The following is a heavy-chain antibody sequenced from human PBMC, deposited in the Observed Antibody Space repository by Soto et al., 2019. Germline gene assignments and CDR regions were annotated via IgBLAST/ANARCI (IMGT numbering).Heavy chain of an antibody. J-gene: IGHJ4*02. V-gene: IGHV4-31*03. Sequence: QVQLQESGPGLVKPSQTLSLTCTVSGGSISSGGYYWSWIRQHPGKGLEWFWYIYYIGSTYYNTSLKRRVTISVDTSKNQFALKLSSVTAAETAVYYCARGSVVAATLFDYWRQGTLVTVSS. D-gene: IGHD2-15*01. CDR2: IYYIGST. CDR1: GGSISSGGYY. CDR3: ARGSVVAATLFDY.